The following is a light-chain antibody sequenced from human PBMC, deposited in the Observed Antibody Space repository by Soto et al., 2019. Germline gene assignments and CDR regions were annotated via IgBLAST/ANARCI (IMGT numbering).Light chain of an antibody. Sequence: EIVLTQSPATLSLSPGERATLSCRASQSVSRYLAWYQQKRGQAPRLLMYDASSRATGVPARFSGSGSGTDFTLTISSLEPEHSAVYFCQHRSNWPLTLXGGTKVDIK. CDR1: QSVSRY. V-gene: IGKV3-11*01. J-gene: IGKJ4*01. CDR2: DAS. CDR3: QHRSNWPLT.